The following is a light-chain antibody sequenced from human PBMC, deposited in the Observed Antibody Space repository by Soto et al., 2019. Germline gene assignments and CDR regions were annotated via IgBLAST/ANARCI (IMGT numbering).Light chain of an antibody. J-gene: IGKJ5*01. CDR3: QQYNNWPFI. CDR1: QSVSSN. Sequence: EIVMTQSPATLSVSPGERATLSCRASQSVSSNLVWYQQKPGQAPRLLIYGASTRATGIPARFSGSGSGTEFTLTISSLQSEDFAVYYCQQYNNWPFICGQGTRLEIK. V-gene: IGKV3-15*01. CDR2: GAS.